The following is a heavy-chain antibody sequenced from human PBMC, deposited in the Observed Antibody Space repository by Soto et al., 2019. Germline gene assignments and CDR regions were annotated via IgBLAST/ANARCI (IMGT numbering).Heavy chain of an antibody. CDR3: AALLAGG. V-gene: IGHV4-59*06. CDR1: GDSISSYY. Sequence: TSETLSLTCTVSGDSISSYYWSWIRQPPGKGLEWIGYIYVNESAYYNPSLKSRSTISVDTSKNQFSLKLSSVTAADTAIYYCAALLAGGWGQGSLVTVSS. D-gene: IGHD3-10*01. J-gene: IGHJ4*01. CDR2: IYVNESA.